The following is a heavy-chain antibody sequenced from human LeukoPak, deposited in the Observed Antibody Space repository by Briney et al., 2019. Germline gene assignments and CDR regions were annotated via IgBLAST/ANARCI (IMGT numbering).Heavy chain of an antibody. V-gene: IGHV5-51*01. D-gene: IGHD3-10*01. CDR1: GYSFTNYW. Sequence: ESLKISCKGSGYSFTNYWIAWVRQTPGKGLEWMGIVYPGDSATRYSPSFQGQVTFSADKSINTAYLQWSSLRASDTAMYYCARHDYYGSDSYARSMSVWGNGTTVTVP. J-gene: IGHJ6*04. CDR3: ARHDYYGSDSYARSMSV. CDR2: VYPGDSAT.